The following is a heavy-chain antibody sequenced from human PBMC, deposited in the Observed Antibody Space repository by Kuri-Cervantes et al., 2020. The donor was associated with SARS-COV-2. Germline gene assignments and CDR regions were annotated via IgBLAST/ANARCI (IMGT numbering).Heavy chain of an antibody. CDR1: GYTFTSYD. CDR2: MNPNSGNT. D-gene: IGHD3-16*01. J-gene: IGHJ4*02. V-gene: IGHV1-8*02. CDR3: ARDPEKRPMGAV. Sequence: ASVKVSCKASGYTFTSYDINWVRQATGQGLEWMGWMNPNSGNTGYAQKFQGRVTMTRDTSTSTVYMELSSLRSEDTAVYYCARDPEKRPMGAVWGQGTLVTVSS.